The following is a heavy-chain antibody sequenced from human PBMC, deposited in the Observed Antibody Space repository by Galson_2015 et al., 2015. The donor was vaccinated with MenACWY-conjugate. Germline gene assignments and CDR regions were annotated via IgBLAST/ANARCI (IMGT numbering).Heavy chain of an antibody. CDR3: ASAYCRSSSTSTCTNHFQY. Sequence: SLRLPCAASGFTFSSFSMNWVRQAPGKGLEWVAVMSYDGTIQYYADSVKGRFTISRDNSKNTLSLQMNSLRAEDTAVYYCASAYCRSSSTSTCTNHFQYWGQGTLVTVSS. J-gene: IGHJ1*01. CDR1: GFTFSSFS. CDR2: MSYDGTIQ. V-gene: IGHV3-30*05. D-gene: IGHD2-2*01.